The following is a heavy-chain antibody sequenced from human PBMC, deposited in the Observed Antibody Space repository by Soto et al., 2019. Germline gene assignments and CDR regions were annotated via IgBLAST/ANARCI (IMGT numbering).Heavy chain of an antibody. Sequence: QVQLVESGGGVVQPGRSLRLSCAASGFTFSSYGMHWVRQAPGKGLEWVAVIWYDGSNKYYADSVKGRFTISRDNSKNTLYLQMNSLRAEDTAEYYCARAGGSGWATFDYWGQGTLVTVSS. J-gene: IGHJ4*02. D-gene: IGHD6-19*01. CDR3: ARAGGSGWATFDY. CDR2: IWYDGSNK. V-gene: IGHV3-33*01. CDR1: GFTFSSYG.